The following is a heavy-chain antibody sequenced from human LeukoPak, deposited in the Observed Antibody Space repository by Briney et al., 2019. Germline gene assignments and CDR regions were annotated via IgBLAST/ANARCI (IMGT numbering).Heavy chain of an antibody. CDR3: ARGPFTTMVRGVKFDYYYYYMDV. J-gene: IGHJ6*03. CDR1: GGTFSSYA. CDR2: IIPIFGTA. V-gene: IGHV1-69*13. D-gene: IGHD3-10*01. Sequence: SVKVSCKASGGTFSSYAISWVRQAPGQGLEWMGGIIPIFGTANYARKFQGRVTITADESTSTAYMELSSLRSEDTAVYYCARGPFTTMVRGVKFDYYYYYMDVWGKGTTVTISS.